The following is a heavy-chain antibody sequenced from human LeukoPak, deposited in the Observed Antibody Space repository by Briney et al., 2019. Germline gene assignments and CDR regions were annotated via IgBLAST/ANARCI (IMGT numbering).Heavy chain of an antibody. J-gene: IGHJ4*02. CDR3: AKVGGSYDFWSGSDLPDY. D-gene: IGHD3-3*01. CDR2: MWYDGSNK. V-gene: IGHV3-33*06. Sequence: GGSLRLSCAASGFTFSSYGMHWVRQAPGKGLEWVAVMWYDGSNKYYADSVKGRFTISRDNSKNTLYLQMNSLRAEDTAVYYCAKVGGSYDFWSGSDLPDYWGQGTLVTVSS. CDR1: GFTFSSYG.